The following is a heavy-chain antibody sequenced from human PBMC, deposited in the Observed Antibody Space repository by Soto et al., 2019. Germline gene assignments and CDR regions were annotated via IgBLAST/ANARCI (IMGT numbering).Heavy chain of an antibody. CDR3: ARHLRGYSYTLYFDY. Sequence: SETLSPPCAVYGGSFSGYYWGGIRQPPGKGLEGIGENNHSGSTNYNPSLKSRVTISVDTSKNQFSLKLSSVTAADTAVYYCARHLRGYSYTLYFDYWGQGTLVTVSS. CDR2: NNHSGST. J-gene: IGHJ4*02. D-gene: IGHD5-18*01. V-gene: IGHV4-34*01. CDR1: GGSFSGYY.